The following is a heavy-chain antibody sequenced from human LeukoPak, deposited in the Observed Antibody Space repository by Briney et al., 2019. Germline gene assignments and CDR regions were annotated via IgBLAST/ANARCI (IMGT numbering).Heavy chain of an antibody. Sequence: GVSVKVSCKASGGTFKHYAIRGVRQAAGQGLEWMGGILPYFGTTNYAKKCQARVTITADESTSTAYMEMSSLRSEDRAVYYCGRVCGGDNCDSLIGTVDIWGKGTMVTVSS. D-gene: IGHD2-15*01. CDR1: GGTFKHYA. V-gene: IGHV1-69*13. J-gene: IGHJ3*02. CDR3: GRVCGGDNCDSLIGTVDI. CDR2: ILPYFGTT.